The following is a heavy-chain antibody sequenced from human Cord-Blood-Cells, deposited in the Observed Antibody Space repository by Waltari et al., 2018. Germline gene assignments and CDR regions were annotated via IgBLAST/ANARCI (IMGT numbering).Heavy chain of an antibody. CDR3: ARVDGGDSHWYFDL. CDR2: ICHSGST. V-gene: IGHV4-38-2*01. J-gene: IGHJ2*01. Sequence: QVQLQESGPGLVKPSETLSLTCAVSGYSISSGYYWGWIRQPPGKGLEWIGSICHSGSTYYNPSLKSRVTISVDTSKNQFSLKLSSVTAADTAVYYCARVDGGDSHWYFDLWGRGTLVTVSS. D-gene: IGHD2-21*01. CDR1: GYSISSGYY.